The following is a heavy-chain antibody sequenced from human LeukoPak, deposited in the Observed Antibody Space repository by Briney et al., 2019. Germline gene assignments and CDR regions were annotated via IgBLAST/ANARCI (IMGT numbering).Heavy chain of an antibody. CDR1: GGSISGYY. CDR3: ARDLELGY. V-gene: IGHV4-59*01. Sequence: TASETLSLTCTVSGGSISGYYWSWIRQPPGKGLEWIGLIHYSGSTNYNPSLKSRVTISVDTSKNQFSLKLSSVTAADTAAYYCARDLELGYWGQGTLVTVSS. CDR2: IHYSGST. D-gene: IGHD5-24*01. J-gene: IGHJ4*02.